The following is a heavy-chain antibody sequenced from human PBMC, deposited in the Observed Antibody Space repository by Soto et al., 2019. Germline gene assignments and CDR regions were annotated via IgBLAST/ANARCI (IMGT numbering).Heavy chain of an antibody. CDR2: ISYDGSNK. V-gene: IGHV3-30-3*01. J-gene: IGHJ4*02. D-gene: IGHD3-3*01. Sequence: GGSLRLSCAASGFTFSSYAMHWVRQAPGKGLEWVAVISYDGSNKYYADSVKGRFTISRDNSKNTLYLQMNSLRAEDTAVYYCTTYDFSDYWGQGTLVTSPQ. CDR1: GFTFSSYA. CDR3: TTYDFSDY.